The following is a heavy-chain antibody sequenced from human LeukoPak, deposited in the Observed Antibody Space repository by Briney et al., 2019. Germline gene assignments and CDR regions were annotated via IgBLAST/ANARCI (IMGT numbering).Heavy chain of an antibody. D-gene: IGHD3-10*01. CDR1: GGYFSSYT. Sequence: SVKVSCKASGGYFSSYTISWVRQAPGQGLEWMGRIIPILGIANYARKFQGRVTITADKSTSTAYMELSSLRSEDTAVYYCASRESMVRGVINPNYYYGMDVWGQGTTVTVSS. CDR2: IIPILGIA. J-gene: IGHJ6*02. V-gene: IGHV1-69*02. CDR3: ASRESMVRGVINPNYYYGMDV.